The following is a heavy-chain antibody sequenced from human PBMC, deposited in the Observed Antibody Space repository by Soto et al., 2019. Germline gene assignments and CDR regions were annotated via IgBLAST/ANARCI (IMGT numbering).Heavy chain of an antibody. CDR1: GYTFTSYP. CDR3: ARDRYCTNGVCYSWGFYYYGMDV. Sequence: ASVEVSCKASGYTFTSYPMHWLLQAPGQRLEWMGWINAGNGNTKYSQKFQGRVTITRDTSASTAYMKLSSLRSEDTAVYYCARDRYCTNGVCYSWGFYYYGMDVWGQGTTVTVSS. D-gene: IGHD2-8*01. CDR2: INAGNGNT. V-gene: IGHV1-3*01. J-gene: IGHJ6*02.